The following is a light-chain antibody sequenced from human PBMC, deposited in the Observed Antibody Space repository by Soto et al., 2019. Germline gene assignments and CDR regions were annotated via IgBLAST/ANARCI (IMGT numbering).Light chain of an antibody. CDR1: QNINRR. Sequence: DIQMTQSPSTLSASVGDRVTITCRASQNINRRLAWYQQKPGKAPNLLIYDASSLESGVPARFSGGGSGTEFTLTIRSLQPDDFSTFYCQQYNNYPWTFGQGTKVDIK. CDR2: DAS. J-gene: IGKJ1*01. V-gene: IGKV1-5*01. CDR3: QQYNNYPWT.